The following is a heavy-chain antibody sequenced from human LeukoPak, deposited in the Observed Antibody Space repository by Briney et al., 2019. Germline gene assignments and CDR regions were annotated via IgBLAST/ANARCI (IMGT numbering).Heavy chain of an antibody. D-gene: IGHD6-19*01. CDR3: TRDDPQWREHDY. V-gene: IGHV1-69*05. Sequence: ASVKVSCKASGSTFSSYAISWVRQAPGQGLEWMGGIIPIFGTANYAQKFQGRVTITTDESTSTAYMELSSLRSEDTAVYYCTRDDPQWREHDYWGQGTLVTVSS. J-gene: IGHJ4*02. CDR2: IIPIFGTA. CDR1: GSTFSSYA.